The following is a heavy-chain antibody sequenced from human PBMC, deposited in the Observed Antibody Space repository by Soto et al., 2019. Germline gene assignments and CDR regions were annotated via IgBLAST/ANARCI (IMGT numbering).Heavy chain of an antibody. CDR1: GFTVSGNY. V-gene: IGHV3-53*01. Sequence: GGSLRLSCAVSGFTVSGNYMSWVRQAPGKGLEWVSVIYSGGNTFYADSVEGRFTISRDNAKNTLYLQMDSLRAEDTAVYYCVRPFYDLDSRPPFDHWGPGTLVTVSS. CDR2: IYSGGNT. D-gene: IGHD3-22*01. J-gene: IGHJ4*02. CDR3: VRPFYDLDSRPPFDH.